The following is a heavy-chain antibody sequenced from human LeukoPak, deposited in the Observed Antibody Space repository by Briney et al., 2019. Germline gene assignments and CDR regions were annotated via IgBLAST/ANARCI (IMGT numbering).Heavy chain of an antibody. CDR3: ARVRKGRYCSSTSCYPDY. D-gene: IGHD2-2*01. Sequence: SETLSLTCAVYGGSFSGYYWSWIRQPPGKGLEWIGEINHSGSTNYNPSLKSRVTISVDTSKNQFPLKLSSVTAADTAVYYCARVRKGRYCSSTSCYPDYWGQGTLVTVSS. J-gene: IGHJ4*02. CDR1: GGSFSGYY. V-gene: IGHV4-34*01. CDR2: INHSGST.